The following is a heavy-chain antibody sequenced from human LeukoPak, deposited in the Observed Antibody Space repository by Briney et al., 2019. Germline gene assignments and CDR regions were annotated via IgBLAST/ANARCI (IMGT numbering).Heavy chain of an antibody. CDR3: ARALHFWCGYYLVYYFDY. D-gene: IGHD3-3*01. CDR2: ISSSGSTI. CDR1: GFTFSSYE. V-gene: IGHV3-48*03. Sequence: PGGSLRLSCAASGFTFSSYEMNWVRQAPGKGLEWVSYISSSGSTIYYADSVKGRFTISRDNAKNSLYLQMNSLRAEDTAVYYCARALHFWCGYYLVYYFDYWGQGTLVTVSS. J-gene: IGHJ4*02.